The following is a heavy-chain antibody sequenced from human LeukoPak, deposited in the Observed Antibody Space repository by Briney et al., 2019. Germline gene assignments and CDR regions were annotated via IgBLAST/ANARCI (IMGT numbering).Heavy chain of an antibody. CDR2: IWYGGSNK. CDR3: AKDRTSGSYDDAFDI. D-gene: IGHD1-26*01. J-gene: IGHJ3*02. V-gene: IGHV3-30*02. Sequence: PGGSLRLSCAASGFTFSSYGMHWVRQAPGKGLEWVAVIWYGGSNKYYADSVKGRFTISRDNSKNTLYLQMNRLRAEDTAVYYCAKDRTSGSYDDAFDIWGQGTMVTVSS. CDR1: GFTFSSYG.